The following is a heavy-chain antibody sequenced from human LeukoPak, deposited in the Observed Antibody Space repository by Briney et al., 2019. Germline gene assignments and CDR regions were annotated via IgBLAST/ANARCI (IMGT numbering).Heavy chain of an antibody. J-gene: IGHJ6*03. CDR1: GFTFSSYE. CDR3: ARGFTIYSSGWTTYCYSMDV. CDR2: ISSSGSTI. D-gene: IGHD6-19*01. V-gene: IGHV3-48*03. Sequence: GGSLRLSCAASGFTFSSYEMNWVRQAPGKGLEWVSYISSSGSTIYYADSVKGRFTISRDNAKNSLYLQMNSLRAEDTAVYYCARGFTIYSSGWTTYCYSMDVWVKGTTVTVS.